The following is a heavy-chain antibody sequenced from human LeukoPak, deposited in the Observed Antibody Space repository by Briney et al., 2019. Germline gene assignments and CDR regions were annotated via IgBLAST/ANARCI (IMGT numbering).Heavy chain of an antibody. CDR1: GFTFSSYA. J-gene: IGHJ4*02. V-gene: IGHV3-23*01. CDR3: AKDLGYSSSWCDY. Sequence: GGSLRLSCAASGFTFSSYAMNWVRQAPGKGLEWVSTISNSGDRTYYADSVKGRSTISRDNSKNTLYLQMNSLRTEDTAVYYCAKDLGYSSSWCDYWGQGTLVTVSS. CDR2: ISNSGDRT. D-gene: IGHD6-13*01.